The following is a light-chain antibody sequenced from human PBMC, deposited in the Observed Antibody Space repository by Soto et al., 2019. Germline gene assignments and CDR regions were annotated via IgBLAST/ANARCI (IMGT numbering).Light chain of an antibody. Sequence: QSALTQPASVSGSPGQSITISCTGTSSDVGSYNLVSWYQQHPGKAPKLMMYEDTKRPSGVSNRFSASKSGNTASLTISGLPAEDEADYYCCSYAGSSTLVFGGGTKLTVL. V-gene: IGLV2-23*01. CDR1: SSDVGSYNL. CDR2: EDT. J-gene: IGLJ2*01. CDR3: CSYAGSSTLV.